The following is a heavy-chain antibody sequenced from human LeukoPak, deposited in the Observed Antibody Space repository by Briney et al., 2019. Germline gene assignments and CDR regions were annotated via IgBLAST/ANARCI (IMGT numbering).Heavy chain of an antibody. CDR1: GFTFSSYG. J-gene: IGHJ5*02. D-gene: IGHD4-17*01. CDR2: ISYDGSNK. Sequence: PGGSLRLSCAAPGFTFSSYGMHWVRQAPGKGLEWVAVISYDGSNKYYADSVKGRFTITRDNSKNTLYLQMNSLRAEDTAVYYCAKSTATGQFDPWGQGTLVTVSS. V-gene: IGHV3-30*18. CDR3: AKSTATGQFDP.